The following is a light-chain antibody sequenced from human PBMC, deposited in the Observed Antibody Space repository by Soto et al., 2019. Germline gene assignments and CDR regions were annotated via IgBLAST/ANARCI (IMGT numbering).Light chain of an antibody. J-gene: IGKJ2*01. CDR3: QQYNNWPLYT. Sequence: EIVMTQSPATLSVSPGERATLSCRASQSVSSNLAWYQQKPGQAPRLLIYGASTRATGIPARFSGSGSGTEFTLTISSPQSEDGAVYYCQQYNNWPLYTVGQGTKLEIK. V-gene: IGKV3-15*01. CDR1: QSVSSN. CDR2: GAS.